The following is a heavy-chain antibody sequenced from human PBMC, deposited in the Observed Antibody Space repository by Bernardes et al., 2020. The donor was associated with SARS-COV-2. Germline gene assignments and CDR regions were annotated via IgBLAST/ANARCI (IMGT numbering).Heavy chain of an antibody. V-gene: IGHV3-66*01. D-gene: IGHD2-15*01. CDR1: GFTVSSNY. Sequence: GGSLRLSCAASGFTVSSNYMSWVRPGPGKGLEWVSVIYSGGGTYYADSVKDRFIISRDNSKNTLDLQMNSLRADDTAVYYCAGLDCGGGSCYLDSWGQGTLVTVSS. J-gene: IGHJ4*02. CDR2: IYSGGGT. CDR3: AGLDCGGGSCYLDS.